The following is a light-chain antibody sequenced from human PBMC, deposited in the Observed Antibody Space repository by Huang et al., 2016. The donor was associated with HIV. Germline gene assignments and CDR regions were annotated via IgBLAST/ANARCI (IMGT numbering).Light chain of an antibody. CDR3: LQDYTYPHT. J-gene: IGKJ5*01. V-gene: IGKV1-6*01. Sequence: QMTQSPSSLSASVGDRVTISCRASQGIRNDLAWYQQRPGKAPKLLICAASSLQSGVSSRFTGTISGTDFTLTISSLQHEDFATYYCLQDYTYPHTFGQGTRLEIK. CDR2: AAS. CDR1: QGIRND.